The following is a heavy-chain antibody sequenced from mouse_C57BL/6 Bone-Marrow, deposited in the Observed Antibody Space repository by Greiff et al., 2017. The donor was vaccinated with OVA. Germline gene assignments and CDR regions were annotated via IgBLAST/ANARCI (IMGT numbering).Heavy chain of an antibody. Sequence: VKLQQPGAELVKPGASVKLSCKASGYTFTSYWMHWVKQRPGQGLEWIGMIHPNSGSTNYNEKFKSKATLTVDKSSSTAYMQLSSLTSEDSAVYYCARSYYYYAMDYWGQGTSVTVSS. CDR3: ARSYYYYAMDY. CDR1: GYTFTSYW. V-gene: IGHV1-64*01. J-gene: IGHJ4*01. CDR2: IHPNSGST.